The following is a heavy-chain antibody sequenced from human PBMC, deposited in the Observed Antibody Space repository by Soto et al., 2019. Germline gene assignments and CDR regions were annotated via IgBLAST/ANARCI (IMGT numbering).Heavy chain of an antibody. CDR2: IYSGGST. V-gene: IGHV3-66*01. J-gene: IGHJ4*01. CDR1: GFTVSTKY. CDR3: ARDPWAADY. Sequence: EVQLVESGGGLVQPGGSLRLSCAASGFTVSTKYMSWVRQAPGKGLEWVSVIYSGGSTFYADSVRGRFTISRDNSKNTVNLHMNSPRAEDTAVYFCARDPWAADYWGQGTLVTVSS. D-gene: IGHD3-16*01.